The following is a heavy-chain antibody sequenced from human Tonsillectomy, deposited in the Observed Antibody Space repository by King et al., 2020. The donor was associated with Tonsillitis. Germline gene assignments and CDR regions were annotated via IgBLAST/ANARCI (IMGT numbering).Heavy chain of an antibody. CDR2: INHSGST. J-gene: IGHJ4*02. CDR1: GGSFSDNY. D-gene: IGHD2-2*01. Sequence: VQLQQWGAGLLKPSETLSLTCAVYGGSFSDNYWNWIRQPPGKGLEWIGEINHSGSTNYNPSLKSRVNISADTSKNQFSLKLSSVTAADTAVYYCARGRVFCSSTSCYFDTWGQGTLLTVSS. V-gene: IGHV4-34*01. CDR3: ARGRVFCSSTSCYFDT.